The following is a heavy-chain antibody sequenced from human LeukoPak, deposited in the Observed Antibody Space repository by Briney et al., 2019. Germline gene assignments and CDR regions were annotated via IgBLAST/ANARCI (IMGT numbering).Heavy chain of an antibody. CDR3: AKDLGRWELLADY. D-gene: IGHD1-26*01. CDR1: GFTFSSYA. CDR2: ISGSGGST. V-gene: IGHV3-23*01. Sequence: GGSLRLSCSASGFTFSSYAMSWVCQAPGKGLEWVSAISGSGGSTYYADSVKGRFTISRDNSKNTLYLQMNCLRAEDTAVYYCAKDLGRWELLADYWGQGTLVTVSS. J-gene: IGHJ4*02.